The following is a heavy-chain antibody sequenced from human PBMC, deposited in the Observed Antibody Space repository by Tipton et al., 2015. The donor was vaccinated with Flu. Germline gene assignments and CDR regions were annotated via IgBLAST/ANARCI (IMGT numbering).Heavy chain of an antibody. V-gene: IGHV4-61*02. CDR1: GGSISSGGYY. CDR3: ARGRGSNAFEI. CDR2: IYTGGRP. Sequence: ISAVSGGSISSGGYYWGWIRQPAGKGLEWIGRIYTGGRPNYNPSLKGRVTISVDTSKNQLSLNLTSVTAADTAVYFCARGRGSNAFEIWGQGTMLTVSS. D-gene: IGHD3-10*01. J-gene: IGHJ3*02.